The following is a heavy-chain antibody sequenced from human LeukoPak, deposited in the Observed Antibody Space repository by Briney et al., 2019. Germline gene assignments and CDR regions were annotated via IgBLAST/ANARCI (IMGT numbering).Heavy chain of an antibody. D-gene: IGHD6-19*01. Sequence: GGSLRLSCAASGFTFSSYPMTWVRQPPGKGLEWVSVISAGGGSTYYADSVKGRFTISRDNSKNTLYLQMNSLRAEDTAVYYCAKDEGTRFIAVAGRFDYWGQGTLVTVSS. CDR1: GFTFSSYP. J-gene: IGHJ4*02. V-gene: IGHV3-23*01. CDR3: AKDEGTRFIAVAGRFDY. CDR2: ISAGGGST.